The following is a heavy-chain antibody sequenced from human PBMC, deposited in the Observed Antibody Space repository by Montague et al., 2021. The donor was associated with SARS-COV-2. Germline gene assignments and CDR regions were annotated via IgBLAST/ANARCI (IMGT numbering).Heavy chain of an antibody. D-gene: IGHD3-22*01. V-gene: IGHV4-61*01. CDR1: GASIRSGNSY. J-gene: IGHJ1*01. Sequence: SETLSLTCTVSGASIRSGNSYWNWIRQPPGKGLEWIGYISYSGSTNYSPSLKSRVTISVDTSKNQLSLKVISATAADTAVYYCARIGYVIVGYYYIYPDWGQGTLVTVSS. CDR2: ISYSGST. CDR3: ARIGYVIVGYYYIYPD.